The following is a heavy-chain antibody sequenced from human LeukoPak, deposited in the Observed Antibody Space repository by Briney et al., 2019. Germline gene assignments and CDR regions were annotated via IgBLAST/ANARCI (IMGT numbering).Heavy chain of an antibody. CDR2: VSGNGVYK. CDR3: AETDYRGNGSPTHFDF. V-gene: IGHV3-23*01. J-gene: IGHJ4*02. CDR1: GFTFSTFA. D-gene: IGHD4-11*01. Sequence: GGSLRLSCAASGFTFSTFAMTWVRQAPGMGLEWVSAVSGNGVYKFYADSVKGRFTISRDNSNNTLFLQMNSLRAEDTARYFCAETDYRGNGSPTHFDFWGQGTLVTVSS.